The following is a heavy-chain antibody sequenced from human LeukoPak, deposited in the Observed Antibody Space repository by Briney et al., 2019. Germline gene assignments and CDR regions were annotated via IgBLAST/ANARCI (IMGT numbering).Heavy chain of an antibody. V-gene: IGHV3-23*01. CDR3: AKFADTGYSSSWVRYYYYGTDV. CDR1: GFTFSSYA. J-gene: IGHJ6*02. CDR2: ISGSGGST. Sequence: GGSLKLSCAASGFTFSSYAMSWVRQAPGKGLEWVSAISGSGGSTYYADSVQGRFTISRDNSKSTLYLQMNSLRAEDTAVYYCAKFADTGYSSSWVRYYYYGTDVWGQGTTVTVSS. D-gene: IGHD6-13*01.